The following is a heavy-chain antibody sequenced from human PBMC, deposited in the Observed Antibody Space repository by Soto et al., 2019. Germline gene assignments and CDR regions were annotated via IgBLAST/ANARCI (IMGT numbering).Heavy chain of an antibody. Sequence: LETLSLTCTVSGGSINIYYWSWIRQPPGKGPEWIGYVYHTGSTDYNPSLKGRVTISLDTSKNQFSLNLNSVTTADTAVYYCVTRPPWVWRGVFHYWSQGILVTVAS. CDR1: GGSINIYY. J-gene: IGHJ4*02. V-gene: IGHV4-59*01. D-gene: IGHD1-26*01. CDR2: VYHTGST. CDR3: VTRPPWVWRGVFHY.